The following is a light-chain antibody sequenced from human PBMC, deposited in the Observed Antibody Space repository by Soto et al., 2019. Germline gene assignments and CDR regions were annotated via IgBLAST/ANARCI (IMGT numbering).Light chain of an antibody. Sequence: QSVLTQPPSVSGAPGQRVTISCTGSSSNIGAGYDVHWYQQLPGTAPKLLISGNSIRPSGIPDRLSGSKSGTSASLAITGLQAEDEADYYCQSYDSSLSGWVFGGGTKLTVL. J-gene: IGLJ3*02. CDR1: SSNIGAGYD. CDR2: GNS. CDR3: QSYDSSLSGWV. V-gene: IGLV1-40*01.